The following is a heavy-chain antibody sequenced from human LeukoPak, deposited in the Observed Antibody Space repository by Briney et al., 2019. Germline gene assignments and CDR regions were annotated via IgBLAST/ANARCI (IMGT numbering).Heavy chain of an antibody. D-gene: IGHD6-19*01. V-gene: IGHV3-23*01. CDR2: ISGSGGST. J-gene: IGHJ4*02. CDR3: AKDHPVYSSGRDTPFDY. Sequence: GGSLRLSCAASGFTFSSYAMSWVRQAPGKGLEWVSAISGSGGSTYYADSVKGRFTISRDNSKNTLYLQMNSLRAEDTAVYYCAKDHPVYSSGRDTPFDYWGQGTLVTVSS. CDR1: GFTFSSYA.